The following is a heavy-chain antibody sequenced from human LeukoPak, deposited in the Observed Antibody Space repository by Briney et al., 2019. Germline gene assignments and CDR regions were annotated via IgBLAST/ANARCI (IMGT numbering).Heavy chain of an antibody. CDR3: ASLSRYSSSWYADFDY. J-gene: IGHJ4*02. D-gene: IGHD6-13*01. V-gene: IGHV3-21*01. Sequence: GGSLRLSCAASGFPFSIYGLNWVRQAPGKGLEWVASITRSSRDLYYADSVKGRFSISRDDATNSLYLQMNSLRAEDTAVYYCASLSRYSSSWYADFDYWGQGTLVTVSS. CDR1: GFPFSIYG. CDR2: ITRSSRDL.